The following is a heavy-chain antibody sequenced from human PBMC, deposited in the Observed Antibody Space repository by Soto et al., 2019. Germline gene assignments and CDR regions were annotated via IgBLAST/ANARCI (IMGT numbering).Heavy chain of an antibody. CDR2: INADNGQT. D-gene: IGHD3-3*01. V-gene: IGHV1-3*01. Sequence: LVQSGPEVKKPGAPVKLSCKASGYTFARFAVRWVRQAPGQSLEWMGWINADNGQTKYSQNFQGRNTMCSDKSAYAVYLERHSLRSQATAFYYWARGEFWTRLGAVSRFDPWGQGNLVTSSS. CDR1: GYTFARFA. CDR3: ARGEFWTRLGAVSRFDP. J-gene: IGHJ5*02.